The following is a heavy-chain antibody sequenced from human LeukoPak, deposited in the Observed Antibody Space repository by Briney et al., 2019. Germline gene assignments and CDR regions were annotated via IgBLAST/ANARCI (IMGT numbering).Heavy chain of an antibody. V-gene: IGHV2-5*01. D-gene: IGHD2-2*01. CDR3: AHSFALVPAALQPLDY. CDR1: GFSLTTSAVG. CDR2: IDWNDDK. J-gene: IGHJ4*02. Sequence: SRPTLVKPTQTLTXTCTFSGFSLTTSAVGVGWIRQPPGKALEGLAFIDWNDDKRYSPSLKSRLTITKDTSKNQVVLTMTNMDPVDTATYYCAHSFALVPAALQPLDYWGQGTLVTVSS.